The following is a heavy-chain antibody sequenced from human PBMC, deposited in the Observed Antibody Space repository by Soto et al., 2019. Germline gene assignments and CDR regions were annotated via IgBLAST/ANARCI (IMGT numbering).Heavy chain of an antibody. CDR2: IIPIFGTA. D-gene: IGHD3-10*01. CDR3: ARSITMVRGVIDYYYGMDV. V-gene: IGHV1-69*13. J-gene: IGHJ6*02. CDR1: GGTFSSYA. Sequence: XSVKVSCKASGGTFSSYAISWVRQAPGQGLEWMGGIIPIFGTANYAQKFQGRVTITADESTSTAYMELSSLRSEDTAVYYCARSITMVRGVIDYYYGMDVWGQGTTVTASS.